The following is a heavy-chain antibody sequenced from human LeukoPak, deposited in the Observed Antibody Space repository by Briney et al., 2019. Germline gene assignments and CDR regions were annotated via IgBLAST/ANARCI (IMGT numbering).Heavy chain of an antibody. CDR2: IIPILGIA. J-gene: IGHJ3*02. D-gene: IGHD2-15*01. Sequence: ASVKVSCKASGGTSSSYAISWVRQAPGQGLEWMGRIIPILGIANYAQKFQGRVTITADKSTSTAYMELSSLRSEDTAVYYCARGKGHIVVVVAARAFDIWGQGTMVTVSS. V-gene: IGHV1-69*04. CDR3: ARGKGHIVVVVAARAFDI. CDR1: GGTSSSYA.